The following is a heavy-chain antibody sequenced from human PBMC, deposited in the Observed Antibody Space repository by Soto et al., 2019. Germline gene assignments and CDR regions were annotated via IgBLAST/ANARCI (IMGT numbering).Heavy chain of an antibody. J-gene: IGHJ5*02. Sequence: GPLKLSRVSTGFYFRRLSLTSVPPGSREGLEWVSTVGTGGDTYYADSVKGRFTISRDDSRNTVYLQMNSLRADDTAIYYCANVMILRFLAWSNLVDPFGPGTLLTVSA. CDR2: VGTGGDT. CDR1: GFYFRRLS. D-gene: IGHD3-3*01. V-gene: IGHV3-23*01. CDR3: ANVMILRFLAWSNLVDP.